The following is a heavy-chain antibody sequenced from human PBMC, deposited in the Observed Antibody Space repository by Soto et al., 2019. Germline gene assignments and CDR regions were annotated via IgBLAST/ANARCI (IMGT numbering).Heavy chain of an antibody. CDR2: IYYSGST. D-gene: IGHD6-25*01. CDR1: GGSISSGDYY. V-gene: IGHV4-30-4*01. J-gene: IGHJ4*02. Sequence: SETLSLTCTVSGGSISSGDYYWSWIRQPPGKGMEWIGYIYYSGSTYYNPSLKSRVTISVDTSKNQFSLKLSSVTAADTAVYYCARVYQSRAGIFDYWGQGTLVTVSS. CDR3: ARVYQSRAGIFDY.